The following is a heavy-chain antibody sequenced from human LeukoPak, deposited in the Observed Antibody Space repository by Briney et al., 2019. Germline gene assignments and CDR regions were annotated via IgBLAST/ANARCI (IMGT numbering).Heavy chain of an antibody. D-gene: IGHD2-21*02. CDR1: GITFSTDT. Sequence: PGGSLRLSCAASGITFSTDTMQWVRQAPGKGLEWVSSINGNTAYIYYADSVKGRFTISRDNAKNSLYLQMNSLRAEDTAVYYCARRGTSRLSAFDIWAKGQWSPSLQ. J-gene: IGHJ3*02. V-gene: IGHV3-21*01. CDR3: ARRGTSRLSAFDI. CDR2: INGNTAYI.